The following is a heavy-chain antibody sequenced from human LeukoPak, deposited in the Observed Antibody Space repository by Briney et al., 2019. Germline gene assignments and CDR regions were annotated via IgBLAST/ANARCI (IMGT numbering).Heavy chain of an antibody. Sequence: SETLSLTCTVSGGSIRSYYWSWIRQPPGKGLEWIGYIYYSGSTNYNPSLKSRVTISVDTSKNQFSLKLSSVTAADTAVYYCARGQGYSYGYEWFDPWGQGTLVTVSS. V-gene: IGHV4-59*01. D-gene: IGHD5-18*01. CDR3: ARGQGYSYGYEWFDP. CDR2: IYYSGST. J-gene: IGHJ5*02. CDR1: GGSIRSYY.